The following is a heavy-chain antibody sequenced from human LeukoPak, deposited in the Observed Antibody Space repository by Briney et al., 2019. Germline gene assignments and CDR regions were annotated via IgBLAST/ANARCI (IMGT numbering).Heavy chain of an antibody. Sequence: GRSLRLSCAASGFTFSSYAMHWVRQAPGKGLEWVAVISYDGSNKYYADSVKGRFTISRDNSKNTLYLQMNSLRAEDTAVYYCARDSYYYDSSGYPGYWGQGTLVTVSS. J-gene: IGHJ4*02. CDR2: ISYDGSNK. CDR1: GFTFSSYA. CDR3: ARDSYYYDSSGYPGY. D-gene: IGHD3-22*01. V-gene: IGHV3-30-3*01.